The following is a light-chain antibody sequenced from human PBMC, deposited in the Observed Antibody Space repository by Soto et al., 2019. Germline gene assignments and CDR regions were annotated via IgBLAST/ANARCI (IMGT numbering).Light chain of an antibody. J-gene: IGKJ1*01. V-gene: IGKV3-15*01. CDR2: GAS. CDR1: QSVSSN. Sequence: EIVMTQSPTNLCVSRGXRXPRSXRASQSVSSNLAWYQQKPGQAPRLLIYGASTRATGIPARFSGSGSGTEFSLAISSLQSEDFAVYYCQQYYNWPPTWTFGQGTKVDI. CDR3: QQYYNWPPTWT.